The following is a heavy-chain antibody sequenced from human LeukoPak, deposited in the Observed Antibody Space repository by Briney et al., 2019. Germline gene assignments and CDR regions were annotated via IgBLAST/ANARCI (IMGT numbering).Heavy chain of an antibody. CDR1: GFTFDDYA. CDR2: ISWDSRNI. V-gene: IGHV3-9*01. J-gene: IGHJ6*02. D-gene: IGHD6-19*01. Sequence: GGSLRLSCAASGFTFDDYAMFWVRQAPGKGLEWVPGISWDSRNIGYAASVKGRFTTSRDNGKNYLYLQMNSLRPDDTALYYCARGNRDTSGFYFYYGMDVWGPGSTVTVSS. CDR3: ARGNRDTSGFYFYYGMDV.